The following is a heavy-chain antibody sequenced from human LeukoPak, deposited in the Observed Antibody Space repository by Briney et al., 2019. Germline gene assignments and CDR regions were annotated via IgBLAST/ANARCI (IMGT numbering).Heavy chain of an antibody. CDR1: GFTFSSYA. J-gene: IGHJ4*02. CDR2: ISSSGNTI. V-gene: IGHV3-48*04. Sequence: GGSLRLSCAASGFTFSSYAMSWVRQAPGKGLEWVSYISSSGNTIYYADSVKGRFTISRDNAKNSLYLQMNSLRAEDTAVYYCARDYGTLDYWGQGTLVTVSS. D-gene: IGHD1-14*01. CDR3: ARDYGTLDY.